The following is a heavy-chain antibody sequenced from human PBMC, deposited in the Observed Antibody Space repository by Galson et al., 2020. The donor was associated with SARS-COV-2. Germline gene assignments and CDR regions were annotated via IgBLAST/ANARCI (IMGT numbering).Heavy chain of an antibody. CDR3: ARENGSGSEYYYYYGMDV. V-gene: IGHV3-21*01. CDR2: ITSSSSYI. CDR1: GFTFSTYN. Sequence: GGSLRLSCAASGFTFSTYNMNWVRQAPGKGLEWVSSITSSSSYIHYADSVKGRFTISRDNAKNSLYLQMNSLRAEDTTVYYCARENGSGSEYYYYYGMDVWGQGTTVTVSS. D-gene: IGHD3-10*01. J-gene: IGHJ6*02.